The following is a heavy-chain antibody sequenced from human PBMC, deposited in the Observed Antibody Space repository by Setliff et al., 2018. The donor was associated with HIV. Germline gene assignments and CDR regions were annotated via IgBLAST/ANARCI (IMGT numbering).Heavy chain of an antibody. Sequence: ASVKVSCKASGYTFTSYYMHWVRKAPGRGLEWIGTIIPILDTTNYAQKFQDRVTITTDESTSTAYMELRSLTSEDTAVYYCARDLDEAVKDADNYVPLDLWGQGTLVTVSS. CDR2: IIPILDTT. V-gene: IGHV1-46*01. CDR3: ARDLDEAVKDADNYVPLDL. D-gene: IGHD3-16*01. CDR1: GYTFTSYY. J-gene: IGHJ5*02.